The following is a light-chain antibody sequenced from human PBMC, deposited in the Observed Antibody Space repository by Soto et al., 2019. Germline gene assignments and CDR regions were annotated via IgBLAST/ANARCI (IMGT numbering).Light chain of an antibody. CDR1: QSIRNN. CDR3: QQYENWPPWT. V-gene: IGKV3-15*01. J-gene: IGKJ1*01. CDR2: DAS. Sequence: DIVLTQSPGTLSVSPGERATLSCRASQSIRNNLAWYQQKPGQAPRLLIYDASTRATRIPARFSGSGSGTEFTLTISSLQSEDFAVYYCQQYENWPPWTFGQGTKVEIK.